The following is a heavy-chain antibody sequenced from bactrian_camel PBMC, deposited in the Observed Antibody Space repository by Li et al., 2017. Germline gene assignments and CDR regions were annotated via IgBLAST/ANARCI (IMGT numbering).Heavy chain of an antibody. D-gene: IGHD1*01. CDR2: ISRGGGGT. CDR1: GYTYGSYL. Sequence: VQLVESGGGTVQAGGSLRLSCAGSGYTYGSYLMGWFRQAPGKEREGVAVISRGGGGTYYADSVKGRFTISQDSARITAYLQMASLRPEDTAVYYCVPVALEERDGLVSCARWSQGTQVTVS. J-gene: IGHJ4*01. V-gene: IGHV3S40*01.